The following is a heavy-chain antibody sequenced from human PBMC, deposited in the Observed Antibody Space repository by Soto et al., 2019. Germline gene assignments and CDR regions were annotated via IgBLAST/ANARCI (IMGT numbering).Heavy chain of an antibody. V-gene: IGHV6-1*01. J-gene: IGHJ4*02. CDR2: TYYRSKWNY. CDR1: GDSVSNKGAT. D-gene: IGHD1-26*01. CDR3: ARDPPDFNSGLGY. Sequence: SQTLSLTCAISGDSVSNKGATWNWVRLSPSRGLEWLGRTYYRSKWNYDYAISVKSRISINPDTSKNQFSLQLNSVTPEDTAVYYCARDPPDFNSGLGYWGQGTVVTVSS.